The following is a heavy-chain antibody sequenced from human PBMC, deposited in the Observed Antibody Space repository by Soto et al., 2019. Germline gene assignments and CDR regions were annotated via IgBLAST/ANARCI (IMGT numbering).Heavy chain of an antibody. Sequence: PSGKVSCKASGYTFTTYDINGVRQAPGQGLEWMGWMNPHSGYTGYAQKFQGRVSMTRNTSITTAYMELNSLRSDDMAIYYCARGYSGPWGQGTLVPVSS. CDR1: GYTFTTYD. V-gene: IGHV1-8*01. CDR2: MNPHSGYT. D-gene: IGHD6-19*01. CDR3: ARGYSGP. J-gene: IGHJ5*01.